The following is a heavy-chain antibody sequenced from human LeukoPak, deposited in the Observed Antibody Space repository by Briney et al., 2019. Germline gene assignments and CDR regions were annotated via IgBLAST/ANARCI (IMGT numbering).Heavy chain of an antibody. V-gene: IGHV1-2*02. Sequence: EASVKVSCKASGYTFTGYYIHWVRQAPGQGLEWMGWINPNSGGTNYAQKFQGRVTMTRDTFISTAYMELSRLRSDDTAVYYCARDQGYSYGGYWGQGTLVTVSS. J-gene: IGHJ4*02. CDR3: ARDQGYSYGGY. CDR1: GYTFTGYY. CDR2: INPNSGGT. D-gene: IGHD5-18*01.